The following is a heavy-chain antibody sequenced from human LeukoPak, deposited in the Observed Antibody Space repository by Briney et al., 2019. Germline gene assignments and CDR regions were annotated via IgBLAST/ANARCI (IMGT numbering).Heavy chain of an antibody. CDR3: ARAGGSLLVIAPGEIDY. J-gene: IGHJ4*02. CDR2: IKQDGSEK. CDR1: GFTFSSYW. Sequence: GGSLRLSCAASGFTFSSYWMSWVRQAPGKGLEWVANIKQDGSEKYYVDSVKDRFTISRDNAKNSLYLQMNSLRAEDTAVYYCARAGGSLLVIAPGEIDYWGQGTLVTVSS. V-gene: IGHV3-7*01. D-gene: IGHD1-14*01.